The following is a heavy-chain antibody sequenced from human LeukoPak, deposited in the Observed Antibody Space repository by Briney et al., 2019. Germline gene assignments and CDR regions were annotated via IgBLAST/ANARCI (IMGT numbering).Heavy chain of an antibody. J-gene: IGHJ4*02. Sequence: GGSLRLSCAASGFTFSSYAMSWVRQAPGKGLEWVSAINGSGGSTYYADSVKGRFTISRDNSKNTLYLQMNSLRAEDTAVYYCAKISSVAGQKRGYFDYWGQGTLVTVSS. D-gene: IGHD6-19*01. CDR3: AKISSVAGQKRGYFDY. V-gene: IGHV3-23*01. CDR2: INGSGGST. CDR1: GFTFSSYA.